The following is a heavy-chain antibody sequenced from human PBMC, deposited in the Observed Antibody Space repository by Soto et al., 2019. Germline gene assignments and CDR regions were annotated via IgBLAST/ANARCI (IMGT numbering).Heavy chain of an antibody. J-gene: IGHJ4*02. CDR1: CGGFTSCC. D-gene: IGHD6-13*01. V-gene: IGHV1-18*01. CDR3: ARDPNIAAAPKASF. Sequence: AAVKFSSKASCGGFTSCCVCWGRQSPGQGREWMGWISAYNGNTNYAQKLQGRVTMTTDTSTRTAYMDLRSMRSDDTAVYYCARDPNIAAAPKASFWGQGTLVTVSS. CDR2: ISAYNGNT.